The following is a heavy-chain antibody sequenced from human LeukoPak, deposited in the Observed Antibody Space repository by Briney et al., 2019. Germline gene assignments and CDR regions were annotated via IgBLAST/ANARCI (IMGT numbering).Heavy chain of an antibody. Sequence: PSETLSLTCTVSGGSISSSSYYWGWIRQPPGKGLEWIGSIYYSGSTYYNPSLKSRVTISVDTSKNQFSLELSSVTAADTAVYYCARRHLLPEPELSGGWPLFDYWGQGTLVTASS. CDR1: GGSISSSSYY. CDR3: ARRHLLPEPELSGGWPLFDY. V-gene: IGHV4-39*01. CDR2: IYYSGST. J-gene: IGHJ4*02. D-gene: IGHD6-19*01.